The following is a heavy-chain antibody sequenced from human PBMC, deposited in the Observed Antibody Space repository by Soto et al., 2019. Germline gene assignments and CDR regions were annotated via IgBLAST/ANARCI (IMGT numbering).Heavy chain of an antibody. CDR1: GYTFTSYD. J-gene: IGHJ5*02. D-gene: IGHD6-13*01. CDR3: ASERSAAGTGGFDP. CDR2: MNPNSGNT. V-gene: IGHV1-8*01. Sequence: QVQLVQSGAEVKKPGASVKVSCKASGYTFTSYDINWVRQATGQGLEWMGWMNPNSGNTGYAQKFHGRVTVTRNTSISTAYRDLSSLRTEETAVYYCASERSAAGTGGFDPWGQGTLVTVSS.